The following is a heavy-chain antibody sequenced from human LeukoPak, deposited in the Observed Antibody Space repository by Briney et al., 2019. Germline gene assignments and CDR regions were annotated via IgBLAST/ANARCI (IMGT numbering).Heavy chain of an antibody. V-gene: IGHV1-46*01. CDR1: GYTFTSYY. D-gene: IGHD1-26*01. CDR2: INPSGDST. J-gene: IGHJ3*02. Sequence: ASVKVSCKASGYTFTSYYMHWVRQAPGQGLEWMGIINPSGDSTIYAQKFQGRVTMTRDTSTSTVYMELSSLRSEDTAVYYCASEDYSGSYGNAFDIWGQGTMVTVSS. CDR3: ASEDYSGSYGNAFDI.